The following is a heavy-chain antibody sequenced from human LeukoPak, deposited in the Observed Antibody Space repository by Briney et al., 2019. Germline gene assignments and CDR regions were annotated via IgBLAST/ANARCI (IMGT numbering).Heavy chain of an antibody. CDR3: ARDSELLWFGEFGDY. D-gene: IGHD3-10*01. CDR1: GYTFTDYY. J-gene: IGHJ4*02. V-gene: IGHV1-2*02. Sequence: GASVKVSCKASGYTFTDYYMHWVRQAPGQGLEWMGWINPNSGGTNYAQKFQGRVTMTRDTSISTAYMELSRLRSDDTAVYYCARDSELLWFGEFGDYWGQGTLVTVSS. CDR2: INPNSGGT.